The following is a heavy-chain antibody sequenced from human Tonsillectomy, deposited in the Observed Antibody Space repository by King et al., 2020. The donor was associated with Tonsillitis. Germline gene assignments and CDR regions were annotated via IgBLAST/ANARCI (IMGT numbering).Heavy chain of an antibody. CDR1: GGSISSYY. CDR3: ARGKVYYDILTGYYPGFWFDP. CDR2: IYYSGST. V-gene: IGHV4-59*01. Sequence: QLQESGPGLVKPSETLSLTCTVSGGSISSYYWSWIRQPPGKGLEWIGYIYYSGSTNYNPSLKSRVTISVDTSMNQFSLKLNSVTAADTAVYYFARGKVYYDILTGYYPGFWFDPWGQGTLVTVSS. J-gene: IGHJ5*02. D-gene: IGHD3-9*01.